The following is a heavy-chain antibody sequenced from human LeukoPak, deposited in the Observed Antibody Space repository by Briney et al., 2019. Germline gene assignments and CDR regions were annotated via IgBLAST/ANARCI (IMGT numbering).Heavy chain of an antibody. CDR2: IKQDGSEK. CDR1: GFTVSSNY. D-gene: IGHD3-22*01. Sequence: GGSLRLSCAASGFTVSSNYMSWVRQAPGKGLEWVANIKQDGSEKYYVDSVKGRFTISRDNAKNSLYLQMNSLRAEDTAVYYCARDGQSTYYYDSSSSDYWGQGTLVTVSS. V-gene: IGHV3-7*01. CDR3: ARDGQSTYYYDSSSSDY. J-gene: IGHJ4*02.